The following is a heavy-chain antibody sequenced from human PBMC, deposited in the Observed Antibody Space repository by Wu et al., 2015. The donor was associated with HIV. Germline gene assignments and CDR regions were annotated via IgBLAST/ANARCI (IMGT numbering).Heavy chain of an antibody. CDR1: RDTFSTYA. V-gene: IGHV1-69*12. CDR2: IIPIFGTT. J-gene: IGHJ6*02. Sequence: QVQLVQSGAEVKKPGSSVKVSCKASRDTFSTYAVNWVRQAPGQGLEWMGGIIPIFGTTNYAQDFQGRVMITADESASTAYMELSFLSSEDTAVYYCARACSGGSCYHAELGPYYYYGMDVWAKGP. CDR3: ARACSGGSCYHAELGPYYYYGMDV. D-gene: IGHD2-15*01.